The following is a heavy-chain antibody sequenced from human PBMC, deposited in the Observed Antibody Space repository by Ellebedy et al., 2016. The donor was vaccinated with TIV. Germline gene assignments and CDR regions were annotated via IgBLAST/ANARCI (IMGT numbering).Heavy chain of an antibody. CDR1: GFSSSLYW. D-gene: IGHD2-21*01. CDR2: IRQDGSER. Sequence: GESLKISXAASGFSSSLYWMTWVRQAPGKGLEWVANIRQDGSERFYVDSVKGQFTISRDNAKHSLYLQMNSLSAEDTAVYYCARAAHFYSYGLDVWGQGTTVTVSS. J-gene: IGHJ6*02. V-gene: IGHV3-7*01. CDR3: ARAAHFYSYGLDV.